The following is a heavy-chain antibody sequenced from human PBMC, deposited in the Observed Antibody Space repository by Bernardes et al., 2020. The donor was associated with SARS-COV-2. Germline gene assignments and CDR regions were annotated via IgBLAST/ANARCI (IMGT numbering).Heavy chain of an antibody. J-gene: IGHJ4*02. V-gene: IGHV4-34*01. D-gene: IGHD2-15*01. CDR1: GGSFSTNH. CDR2: INRFGST. CDR3: ARFGYCSGGSCSRPFAY. Sequence: SKTLSPTCGVYGGSFSTNHWTWVRKTTGQGLAWIGEINRFGSTKYKPSLKSRVSISVDTSKNQISLKMTSVTAADTALYYCARFGYCSGGSCSRPFAYWGQVTLVTVSS.